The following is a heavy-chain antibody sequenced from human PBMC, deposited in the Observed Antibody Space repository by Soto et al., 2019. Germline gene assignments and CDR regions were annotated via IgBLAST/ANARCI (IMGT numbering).Heavy chain of an antibody. Sequence: ESGPTLVNPTETLTLTCTVSGFSLSNARMGVSWIRQPPGKALEWLAHIFSNDEKSYSTSLKSRLTISKDTSKSQVVLTMTNMDPVDTATYYCARVLIYDFWSGYYPVWFDPWGQGTLVTVSS. CDR1: GFSLSNARMG. D-gene: IGHD3-3*01. CDR2: IFSNDEK. CDR3: ARVLIYDFWSGYYPVWFDP. J-gene: IGHJ5*02. V-gene: IGHV2-26*01.